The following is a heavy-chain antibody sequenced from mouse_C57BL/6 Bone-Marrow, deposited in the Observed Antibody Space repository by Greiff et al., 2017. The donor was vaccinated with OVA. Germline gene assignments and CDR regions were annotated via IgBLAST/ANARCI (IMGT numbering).Heavy chain of an antibody. CDR2: ISNGGGST. D-gene: IGHD2-5*01. CDR1: GFTFSDYY. CDR3: ARQDYSNYVYAMDY. Sequence: DVKLQESGGGLVQPGGSLKLSCAASGFTFSDYYMYWVRQTPEKRLEWVAYISNGGGSTYYPDTVKGRFTISRDNAKNTLYLQMSRLKSEDTAMYYCARQDYSNYVYAMDYWGQGTSVTVSS. V-gene: IGHV5-12*01. J-gene: IGHJ4*01.